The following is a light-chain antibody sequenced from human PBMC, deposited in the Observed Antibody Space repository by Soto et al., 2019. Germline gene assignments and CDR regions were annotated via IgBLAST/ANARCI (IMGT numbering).Light chain of an antibody. CDR3: AAWDDSLSAFWV. V-gene: IGLV1-47*02. J-gene: IGLJ3*02. Sequence: QSVLTQPPSASGTPGQRVTISCSGSSSNIGSNYVYWYQQLPGTAPKLLIYSNNQRPSGVPDRFSGSTSGTSASLAISGLRSEDEADYYCAAWDDSLSAFWVFGGGTKLTVL. CDR1: SSNIGSNY. CDR2: SNN.